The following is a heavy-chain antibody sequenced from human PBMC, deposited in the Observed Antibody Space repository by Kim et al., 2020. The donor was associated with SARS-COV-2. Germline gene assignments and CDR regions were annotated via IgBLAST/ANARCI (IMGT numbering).Heavy chain of an antibody. J-gene: IGHJ4*02. CDR1: GFTFSSYA. D-gene: IGHD6-19*01. V-gene: IGHV3-23*01. CDR3: AKAREGSGWYRLGYYFDY. CDR2: ISGSGGST. Sequence: GGSLRLSCAASGFTFSSYAMSWVRQAPGKGLEWVSAISGSGGSTYYADSVKGRFTISRDNSKNTLYLQMNSLRAEDTAVYYCAKAREGSGWYRLGYYFDYWGQGTLVTFSS.